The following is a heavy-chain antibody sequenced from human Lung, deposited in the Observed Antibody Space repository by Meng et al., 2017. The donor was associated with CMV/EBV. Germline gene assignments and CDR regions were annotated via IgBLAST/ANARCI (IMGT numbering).Heavy chain of an antibody. CDR3: AQCPPFDY. D-gene: IGHD4-11*01. CDR1: GFTVSSNY. CDR2: IYSGGST. J-gene: IGHJ4*02. V-gene: IGHV3-66*02. Sequence: GASLKISCAASGFTVSSNYMSWVRQAPGKGLEWVSVIYSGGSTYYADAVKGRFTISRDNSKNTLYLQMNSLRAEDTAVYYCAQCPPFDYWGQGTMVTVSS.